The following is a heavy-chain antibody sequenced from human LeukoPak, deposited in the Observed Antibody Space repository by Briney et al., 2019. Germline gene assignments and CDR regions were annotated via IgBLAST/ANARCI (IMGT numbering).Heavy chain of an antibody. D-gene: IGHD3-10*01. CDR2: INHSGGT. CDR3: ATDRHYGSGSYYKFDH. Sequence: SETLSLTCGVSGASFSGYYWSWIRQPPGKGLEWIGEINHSGGTNYNPSLKSRVTISVDTSKKQFSLKLRSVTAEDTAVYYCATDRHYGSGSYYKFDHWGQGTLVTVSS. J-gene: IGHJ4*02. V-gene: IGHV4-34*01. CDR1: GASFSGYY.